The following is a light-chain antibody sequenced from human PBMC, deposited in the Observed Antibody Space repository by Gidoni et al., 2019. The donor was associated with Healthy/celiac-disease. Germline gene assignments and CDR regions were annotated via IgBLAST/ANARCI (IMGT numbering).Light chain of an antibody. Sequence: DIQMTQSPSSLSASVGDRVTITCRGSQSISSYLNWYQQKPGKAPKPLIYAASSLQSGVPSRFSGSGSGTDFTLTISSLQPEDFATYYCQQSYSTPITFGQGTRLEIK. CDR3: QQSYSTPIT. CDR1: QSISSY. V-gene: IGKV1-39*01. J-gene: IGKJ5*01. CDR2: AAS.